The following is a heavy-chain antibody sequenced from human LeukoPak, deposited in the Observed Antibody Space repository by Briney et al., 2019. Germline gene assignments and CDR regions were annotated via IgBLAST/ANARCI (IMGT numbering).Heavy chain of an antibody. Sequence: PGGSLRLSCAASGFTFSTYWMNWVRQAPGKGLEWVADTKPDGSHVSYVDSVKGRFSISRDNAQNSLYLQVSSLRAEDTAIYYCAREGRLLGAFDVRGQGTMVTVSS. J-gene: IGHJ3*01. CDR2: TKPDGSHV. CDR3: AREGRLLGAFDV. V-gene: IGHV3-7*01. CDR1: GFTFSTYW.